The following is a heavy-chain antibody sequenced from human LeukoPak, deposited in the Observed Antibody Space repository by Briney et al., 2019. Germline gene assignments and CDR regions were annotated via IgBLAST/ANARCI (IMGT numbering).Heavy chain of an antibody. CDR3: TNWGDTWGLAF. V-gene: IGHV3-7*01. CDR1: GLNFRKSW. J-gene: IGHJ4*02. CDR2: IKDDGSEK. D-gene: IGHD7-27*01. Sequence: GGSLRLSCAASGLNFRKSWMTWVRQAPGRGLEWVANIKDDGSEKYYVDSVKGRFTISRDNAKNSLYLQMNSLSAEDTAVYFCTNWGDTWGLAFWGQGILVSVSS.